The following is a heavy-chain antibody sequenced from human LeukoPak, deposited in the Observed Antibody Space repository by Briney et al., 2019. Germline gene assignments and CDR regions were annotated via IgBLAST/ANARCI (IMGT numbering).Heavy chain of an antibody. CDR1: GFTFSSYE. D-gene: IGHD5-18*01. CDR2: ISSSGSTI. CDR3: ARGLDTAADY. V-gene: IGHV3-48*03. J-gene: IGHJ4*02. Sequence: GGSLRLSCAASGFTFSSYEMNWVRQAPGKGLEWVSYISSSGSTIYYADSVKGRFTISRDNAKNSLYLQMNSLRAEDTAVYYCARGLDTAADYRGQGTLVTVSS.